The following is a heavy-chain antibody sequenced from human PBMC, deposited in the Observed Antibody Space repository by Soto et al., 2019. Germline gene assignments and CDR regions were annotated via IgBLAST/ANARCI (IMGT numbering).Heavy chain of an antibody. CDR1: GYTFSNYG. Sequence: ASVKVSCTASGYTFSNYGISWVRQAPGQGLEWMGWISAYNGNTNYAQKLQGRVTMTTDTSTSTAYMELRSLRSDDTAVYYCARDLVPAAIRTTSFDYWGQGTLVTVSS. CDR3: ARDLVPAAIRTTSFDY. V-gene: IGHV1-18*01. J-gene: IGHJ4*02. D-gene: IGHD2-2*01. CDR2: ISAYNGNT.